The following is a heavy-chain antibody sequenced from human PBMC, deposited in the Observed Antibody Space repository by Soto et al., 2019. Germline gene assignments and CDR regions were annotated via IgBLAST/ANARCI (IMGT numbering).Heavy chain of an antibody. CDR2: IYITGSS. Sequence: PSETLSLTCSVSGGSISTYYWNWIRQPAGKGLEYIGRIYITGSSNYNPSFKSRVTMSVDTSKNQFSLKLSSVTAADTAVYYCARSSSWSEAFDIWGQGTMVTVSS. J-gene: IGHJ3*02. CDR1: GGSISTYY. CDR3: ARSSSWSEAFDI. V-gene: IGHV4-4*07. D-gene: IGHD6-13*01.